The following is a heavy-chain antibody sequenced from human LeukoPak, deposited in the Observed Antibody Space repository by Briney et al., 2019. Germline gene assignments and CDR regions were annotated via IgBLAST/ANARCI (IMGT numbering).Heavy chain of an antibody. V-gene: IGHV1-2*02. CDR2: INPNSGGT. Sequence: ASVKVSCKASGYTFTGYYMHWVRQAPGQGLEWMGWINPNSGGTNYAQKFQGRVTMARDTSISTAYMELSGLRSDDTAVYYCGTLLSNGPFDYWGQGSLVAVSS. CDR3: GTLLSNGPFDY. J-gene: IGHJ4*02. CDR1: GYTFTGYY.